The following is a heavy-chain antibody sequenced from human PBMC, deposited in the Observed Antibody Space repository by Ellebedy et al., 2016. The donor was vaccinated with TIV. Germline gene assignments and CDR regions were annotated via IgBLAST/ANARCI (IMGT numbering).Heavy chain of an antibody. V-gene: IGHV3-48*01. CDR2: ISSSSSTI. D-gene: IGHD3-3*01. J-gene: IGHJ1*01. CDR1: GFTFSSDS. CDR3: ARGGITIFGVARPSHAEYFQH. Sequence: GESLKISCAASGFTFSSDSMNWVRQAPGKGLEWVSYISSSSSTIYYADSVKGRFTISRDNAKNSLYLQMNSLRAEDTAVYYCARGGITIFGVARPSHAEYFQHWGQGTLVTVSS.